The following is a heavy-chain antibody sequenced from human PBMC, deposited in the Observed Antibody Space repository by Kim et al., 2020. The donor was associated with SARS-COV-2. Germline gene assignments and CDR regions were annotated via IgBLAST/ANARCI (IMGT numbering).Heavy chain of an antibody. D-gene: IGHD5-18*01. J-gene: IGHJ4*02. V-gene: IGHV4-34*01. CDR1: GGSFSGYY. CDR3: ARGRGYSYGSTDY. Sequence: SETLSLTCAVYGGSFSGYYWSWIRQPPGKGLEWIGEINHSGSTNYNPSLKSRVTISVDTSKNQFSLKLSSVTAADTAVYYCARGRGYSYGSTDYWGQGTLVTVSS. CDR2: INHSGST.